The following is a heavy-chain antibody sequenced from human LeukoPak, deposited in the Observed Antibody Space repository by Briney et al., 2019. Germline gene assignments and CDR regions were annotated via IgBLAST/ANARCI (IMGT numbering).Heavy chain of an antibody. D-gene: IGHD6-13*01. Sequence: GGSLRLSCAASGFTFNSYDMQWVRQSPVKGLEWVAFIRYDGSEKYYVDSVEGRFTISRDNSKNTLYLQMNSLRAEDTAVYYCATSVTGYSSPFYYWGQGPLVTAS. V-gene: IGHV3-30*02. CDR1: GFTFNSYD. J-gene: IGHJ4*02. CDR3: ATSVTGYSSPFYY. CDR2: IRYDGSEK.